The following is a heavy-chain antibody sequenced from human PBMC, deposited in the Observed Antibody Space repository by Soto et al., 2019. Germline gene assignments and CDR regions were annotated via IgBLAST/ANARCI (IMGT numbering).Heavy chain of an antibody. V-gene: IGHV3-30*18. CDR1: GFTFSSYG. CDR3: AKDRGIAAAGALHY. Sequence: PGGSLRLSCAASGFTFSSYGMHWVRQAPGMGLEWVAVISYDGSNKYYADSVKGRFTISRDNSKNTLYLQMNSLRAEDTAVYYCAKDRGIAAAGALHYWGQGTLVTVSS. D-gene: IGHD6-13*01. CDR2: ISYDGSNK. J-gene: IGHJ4*02.